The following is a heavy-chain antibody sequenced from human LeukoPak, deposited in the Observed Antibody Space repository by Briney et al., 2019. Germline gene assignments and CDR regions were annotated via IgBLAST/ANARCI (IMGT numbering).Heavy chain of an antibody. CDR2: ISSSGSSI. CDR3: AREGGYSSGWYVPFDY. J-gene: IGHJ4*02. V-gene: IGHV3-48*03. D-gene: IGHD6-19*01. Sequence: PGGSLRLSCAASGFTFSSYEMNWVRQAPGKGLEWVSYISSSGSSIYYADSVKGRFTISRDNAKNSLYLQMNSLRAEDTAVYYCAREGGYSSGWYVPFDYWGQGTLVTVSS. CDR1: GFTFSSYE.